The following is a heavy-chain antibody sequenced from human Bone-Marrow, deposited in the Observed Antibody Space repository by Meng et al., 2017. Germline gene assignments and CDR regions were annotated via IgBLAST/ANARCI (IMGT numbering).Heavy chain of an antibody. CDR1: GFPFSSYA. J-gene: IGHJ4*02. CDR2: ISYDGSNN. CDR3: ARDSPSIDY. Sequence: GESLKISCAASGFPFSSYAMHWVRQAPGKGLEWVAVISYDGSNNYYPDSVKGRFTISRDNSKNTLYLQMNSLRAEDTAVYYCARDSPSIDYWGQGTLVTVSS. V-gene: IGHV3-30*04.